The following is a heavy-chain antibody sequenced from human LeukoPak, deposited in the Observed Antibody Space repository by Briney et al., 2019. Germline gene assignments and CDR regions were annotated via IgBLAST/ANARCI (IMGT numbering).Heavy chain of an antibody. Sequence: PRGSLRLFCAASGFTFSSYEMNWVRQAPGKGLEWVSYISSSSSTIYYADSVKGRFTISRDNAKNSLYLQMNSLRAEDTAVYYCARAPTYGPGSSFDYWGQGTLVTVSS. J-gene: IGHJ4*02. CDR2: ISSSSSTI. CDR3: ARAPTYGPGSSFDY. V-gene: IGHV3-48*03. CDR1: GFTFSSYE. D-gene: IGHD3-10*01.